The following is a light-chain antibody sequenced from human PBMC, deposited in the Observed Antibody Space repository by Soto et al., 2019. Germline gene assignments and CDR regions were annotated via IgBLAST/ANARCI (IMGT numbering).Light chain of an antibody. CDR3: AAWDDSLSGNWV. Sequence: QSVLTQPPSASGTPGQRVTISCYGSSSNIGSNYVYWYQQLPGTAPKLLIYRNNQRPSGVPDRFSGSKSGTSASLAISGLRSEDEADYYCAAWDDSLSGNWVFGGGTKLTVL. V-gene: IGLV1-47*01. J-gene: IGLJ3*02. CDR1: SSNIGSNY. CDR2: RNN.